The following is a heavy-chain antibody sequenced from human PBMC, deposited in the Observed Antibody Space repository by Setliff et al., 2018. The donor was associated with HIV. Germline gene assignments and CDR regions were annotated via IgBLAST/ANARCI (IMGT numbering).Heavy chain of an antibody. V-gene: IGHV4-34*01. CDR3: DANYYDSSGYNDY. J-gene: IGHJ4*02. Sequence: KPSETLSLTCAVYGGSFSGYYWSWIRQPPGKGLEWIGEINHSGSTNYNPSLKSRVTISIDTSKNQFSLKLNSVTAEGTAVYYCDANYYDSSGYNDYWGQGTLVTVSA. CDR2: INHSGST. CDR1: GGSFSGYY. D-gene: IGHD3-22*01.